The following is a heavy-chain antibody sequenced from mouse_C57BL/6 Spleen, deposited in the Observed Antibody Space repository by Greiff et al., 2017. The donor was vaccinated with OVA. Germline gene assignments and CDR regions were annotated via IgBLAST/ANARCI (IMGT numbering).Heavy chain of an antibody. CDR1: GYTFTSYG. CDR3: AREDYYGSRGNWYFDV. Sequence: VKLQESGAELARPGASVKLSCKASGYTFTSYGISWVKQRTGQGLEWIGEIYPRSGNTYYNEKFKGKATLTADKSSSTAYMELRSLTSEDSAVYFCAREDYYGSRGNWYFDVWGTGTTVTVSS. V-gene: IGHV1-81*01. CDR2: IYPRSGNT. J-gene: IGHJ1*03. D-gene: IGHD1-1*01.